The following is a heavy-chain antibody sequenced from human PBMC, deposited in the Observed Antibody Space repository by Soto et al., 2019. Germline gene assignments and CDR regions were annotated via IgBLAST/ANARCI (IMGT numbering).Heavy chain of an antibody. Sequence: QVQVVQSGDEVKKPGASVKVSCKASGYTFTNYGFSWVRQAPGQGLEWMGWISGYNGNTKYAEKFQGRDTMTTDTYTSTAHMEMKRLRCDDTAVYYCAREGQAPYYYYGMDDWGQGTAVTVSS. CDR3: AREGQAPYYYYGMDD. CDR1: GYTFTNYG. CDR2: ISGYNGNT. J-gene: IGHJ6*02. V-gene: IGHV1-18*01.